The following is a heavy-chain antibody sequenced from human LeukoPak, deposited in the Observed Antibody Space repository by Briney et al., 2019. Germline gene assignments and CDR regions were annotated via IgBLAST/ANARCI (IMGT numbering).Heavy chain of an antibody. CDR1: GFTFSSYA. CDR3: AKDPNGDFGWNY. D-gene: IGHD4-17*01. J-gene: IGHJ4*02. CDR2: ISGSGGST. V-gene: IGHV3-23*01. Sequence: EGSLRLSCAASGFTFSSYAMSWVRQAPGKGLEWVSAISGSGGSTYYADSVKGRFTISRDNSKNTLYLQMNSLRAEDTAVYYCAKDPNGDFGWNYWGQGTLVTVSS.